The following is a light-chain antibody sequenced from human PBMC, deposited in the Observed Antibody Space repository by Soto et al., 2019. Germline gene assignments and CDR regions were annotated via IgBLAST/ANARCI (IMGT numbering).Light chain of an antibody. CDR3: SSYTSSSTRV. Sequence: QSVLTQPPSVSGAPGQRVTLSCTGNSSNLGAGYDVHWYQQLPGAAPKLVIFGNRNRPSGVPERFSGSKSGTSASLAITGLQAEDEADYYCSSYTSSSTRVFGTGTKLTVL. CDR2: GNR. V-gene: IGLV1-40*01. CDR1: SSNLGAGYD. J-gene: IGLJ1*01.